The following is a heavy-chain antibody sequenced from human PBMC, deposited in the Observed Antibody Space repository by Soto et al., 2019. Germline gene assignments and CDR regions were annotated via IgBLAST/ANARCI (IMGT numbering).Heavy chain of an antibody. Sequence: ASVKVSCKTSGYTFTSYVVHWVRQAPGQRLEWMGWINPGNGNTKYSEKFQGRVILTRDTSASTAYMELSSLRTADTAVYYCSRDLGSNWLQGWFDPWGHGTLVTVSS. CDR1: GYTFTSYV. V-gene: IGHV1-3*01. CDR3: SRDLGSNWLQGWFDP. D-gene: IGHD6-13*01. CDR2: INPGNGNT. J-gene: IGHJ5*02.